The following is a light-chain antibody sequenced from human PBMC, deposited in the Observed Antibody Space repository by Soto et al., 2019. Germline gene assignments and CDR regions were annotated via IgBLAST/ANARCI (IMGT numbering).Light chain of an antibody. CDR1: SSDVGGYNY. J-gene: IGLJ1*01. CDR3: TSYTSSNTLGV. CDR2: EVT. Sequence: LTQPASVSGSPGQSITISCTGTSSDVGGYNYVSRYQQHPGQAPKLMIYEVTNRPSGVSNRFSGSRSGNTASLTISGLQADDEADYYCTSYTSSNTLGVFGTGTKVTVL. V-gene: IGLV2-14*01.